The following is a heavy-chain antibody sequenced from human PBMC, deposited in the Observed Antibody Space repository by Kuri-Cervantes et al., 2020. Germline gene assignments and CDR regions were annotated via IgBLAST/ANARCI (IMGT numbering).Heavy chain of an antibody. J-gene: IGHJ4*02. V-gene: IGHV4-59*12. Sequence: SETLSLTCTVSGGSISSYYWSWIRQPPGKGLEWIGYIYYSGSTYNNPSLKSRVTMSVDTSKNQFSLKLTSVTAADTAVYFCAREWTTRVDYWGQGTLVTVSS. D-gene: IGHD3/OR15-3a*01. CDR3: AREWTTRVDY. CDR1: GGSISSYY. CDR2: IYYSGST.